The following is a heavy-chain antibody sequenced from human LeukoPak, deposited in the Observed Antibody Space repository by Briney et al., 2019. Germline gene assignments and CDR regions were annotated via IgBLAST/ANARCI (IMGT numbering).Heavy chain of an antibody. J-gene: IGHJ5*02. CDR1: GGSISSGGYY. CDR2: IYHSGST. D-gene: IGHD2-2*01. CDR3: ARELVVVPAVTSRGYNWFDP. Sequence: SETLSLTCTVSGGSISSGGYYWSWIRQPPGKGLEWIVYIYHSGSTYYNPSLKSRVTISVDRSKNQFSLKLSSVTAADTAVYYCARELVVVPAVTSRGYNWFDPWGQGTLVTVSS. V-gene: IGHV4-30-2*01.